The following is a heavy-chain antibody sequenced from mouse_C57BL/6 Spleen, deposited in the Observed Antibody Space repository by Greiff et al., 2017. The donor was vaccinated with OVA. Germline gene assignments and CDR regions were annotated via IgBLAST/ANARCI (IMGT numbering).Heavy chain of an antibody. CDR2: IDPSDSYT. CDR3: ARNYGRGYAMDY. V-gene: IGHV1-59*01. J-gene: IGHJ4*01. D-gene: IGHD1-1*01. Sequence: QVQLQQPGAELVRPGTSVKLSCKASGYTFTSYWMHWVKQRPGQGLEWIGVIDPSDSYTNYNQKFKGKATLTVDTSSSTAYMQLSSLTSEDSAVYYCARNYGRGYAMDYWGQGTSVTVSS. CDR1: GYTFTSYW.